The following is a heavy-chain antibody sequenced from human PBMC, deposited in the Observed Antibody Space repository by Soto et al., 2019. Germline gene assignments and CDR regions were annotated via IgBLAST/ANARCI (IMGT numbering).Heavy chain of an antibody. CDR2: IYWDDDK. CDR3: AHRRIGVSQWNYGDFDY. Sequence: QITLKESGPTLVKPTQPLTLTCTFSGFSLSTSGVGVGWIRQPPGKALEGLVIIYWDDDKRYSPPLRSRLTITKDTSKNQVVLTMTNVDPYDTGTYFWAHRRIGVSQWNYGDFDYWGQGTLVTVSS. V-gene: IGHV2-5*02. CDR1: GFSLSTSGVG. J-gene: IGHJ4*02. D-gene: IGHD1-7*01.